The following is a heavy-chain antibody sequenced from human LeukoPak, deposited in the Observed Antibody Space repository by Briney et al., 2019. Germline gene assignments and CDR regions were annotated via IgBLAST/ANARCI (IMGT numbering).Heavy chain of an antibody. CDR3: ARGRQLWLQFSSVADAGMDV. J-gene: IGHJ6*02. CDR2: ISYDGSNK. Sequence: GRSLRLSCAASGFTFSSYAMHWVRQAPGKGLEWVAVISYDGSNKYYADSVKGRFTISRDNSKNTLYLQMNSLRAEDTAVYYCARGRQLWLQFSSVADAGMDVWGQGTTVTVSS. V-gene: IGHV3-30-3*01. D-gene: IGHD5-18*01. CDR1: GFTFSSYA.